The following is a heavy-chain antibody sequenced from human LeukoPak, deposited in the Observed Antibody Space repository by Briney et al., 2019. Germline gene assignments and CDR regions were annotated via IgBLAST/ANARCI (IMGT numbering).Heavy chain of an antibody. D-gene: IGHD2-2*01. Sequence: GGSLRLSCAASGFTFSSYAMSWVRQAPGKGLEWVSAISGSGGSTYYADSVKGRFTISRDNSKNTLYLQMNSLRADDTAVYYCAKGLGSSTYYYMDVWGKGTTVTVSS. V-gene: IGHV3-23*01. CDR1: GFTFSSYA. J-gene: IGHJ6*03. CDR2: ISGSGGST. CDR3: AKGLGSSTYYYMDV.